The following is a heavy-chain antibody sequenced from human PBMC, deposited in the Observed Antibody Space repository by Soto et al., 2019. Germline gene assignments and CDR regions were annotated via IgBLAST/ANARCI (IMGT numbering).Heavy chain of an antibody. D-gene: IGHD3-3*01. CDR3: ARGGTAHYGFWYDPRGDWLAS. CDR1: GYTFTNHY. J-gene: IGHJ5*01. CDR2: LSPATGKTKT. Sequence: QVQLLQSGAEVKRPGASVKVSCRASGYTFTNHYFSWVRQAAGQGLEWMGWLSPATGKTKTTYLPQFRDTVSMAWDTSVATAYLEVLDLTSDDAAGYYCARGGTAHYGFWYDPRGDWLASWGQGTLVTVSS. V-gene: IGHV1-8*01.